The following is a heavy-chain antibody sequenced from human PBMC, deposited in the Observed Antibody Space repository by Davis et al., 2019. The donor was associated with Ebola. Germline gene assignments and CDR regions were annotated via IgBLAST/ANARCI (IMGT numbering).Heavy chain of an antibody. CDR1: GFTFSSYW. Sequence: GESLKISCAASGFTFSSYWMHWVRQAPGKGLVWVSRINNDGTSTTYADSVKGRFTISRDNAKNTLFLQMNSLRAEDTAVYYCARDLPYYDFWSGYSAFDIWGQGTMVTVSS. CDR2: INNDGTST. V-gene: IGHV3-74*01. CDR3: ARDLPYYDFWSGYSAFDI. D-gene: IGHD3-3*01. J-gene: IGHJ3*02.